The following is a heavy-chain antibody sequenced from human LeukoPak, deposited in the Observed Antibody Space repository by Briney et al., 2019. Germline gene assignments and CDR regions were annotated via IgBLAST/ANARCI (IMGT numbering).Heavy chain of an antibody. J-gene: IGHJ6*02. CDR3: ARVLGWSDSSGWYGDGMDV. CDR2: ISSSSTI. V-gene: IGHV3-48*02. D-gene: IGHD6-19*01. Sequence: GGSLRLSCAASGFTFSSYSMNWVRQAPGKGLEWVSYISSSSTIYYADSVKGRFTISRDNAKNSLYLQMNSLRDEDTAVYYCARVLGWSDSSGWYGDGMDVWGQGTTVTVSS. CDR1: GFTFSSYS.